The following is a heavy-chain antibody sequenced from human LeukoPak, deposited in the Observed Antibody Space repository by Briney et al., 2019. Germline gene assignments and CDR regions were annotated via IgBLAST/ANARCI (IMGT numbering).Heavy chain of an antibody. CDR2: INHSGST. CDR1: GGSFSGYY. J-gene: IGHJ5*02. Sequence: SETLPLTCAVYGGSFSGYYWSWIRQPPGKGLEWIGEINHSGSTNYNPSLKSRVTISVDTSKNQFSLKLSSVTAADTAVYYCANIVVVPAAISGTGWFDPWGQGTLVTVSS. CDR3: ANIVVVPAAISGTGWFDP. V-gene: IGHV4-34*01. D-gene: IGHD2-2*02.